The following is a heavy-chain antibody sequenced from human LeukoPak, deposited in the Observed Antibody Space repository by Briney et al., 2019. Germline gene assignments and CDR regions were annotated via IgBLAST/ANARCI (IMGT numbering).Heavy chain of an antibody. CDR3: ASWGGQGSY. CDR2: IKQEGSEK. Sequence: PGGSRRLSWAASGFTFSSYWMRWVRQAPGKGREWVANIKQEGSEKYYVDSVKGRFTISTDNAKHSLYLQMNSLRVEDTAIYYCASWGGQGSYWGQGILVTVSS. J-gene: IGHJ4*02. D-gene: IGHD3-16*01. CDR1: GFTFSSYW. V-gene: IGHV3-7*01.